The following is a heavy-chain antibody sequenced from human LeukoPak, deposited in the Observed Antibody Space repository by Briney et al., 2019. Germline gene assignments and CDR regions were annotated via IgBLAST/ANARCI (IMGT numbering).Heavy chain of an antibody. CDR3: ATDLDFWSGYTRPL. J-gene: IGHJ4*02. D-gene: IGHD3-3*01. CDR1: GYTLTELS. Sequence: ASVKVSCKVSGYTLTELSMHWVRQAPGKGLEWMGGFDPEDGETIYAQKFQGRVTMTEDTSTDTAYMDLSSLRSEDTAVYYCATDLDFWSGYTRPLWGQGTLVTVSS. CDR2: FDPEDGET. V-gene: IGHV1-24*01.